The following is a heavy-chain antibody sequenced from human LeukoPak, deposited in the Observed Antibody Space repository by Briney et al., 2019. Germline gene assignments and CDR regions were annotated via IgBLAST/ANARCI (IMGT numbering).Heavy chain of an antibody. CDR1: GGSIGSSSYY. Sequence: PSETLSLTCTVSGGSIGSSSYYWGWIRQPPGKGLEWIGSIYYSGSTYYNPSLKSRVTISVDTSKNQFSLKLSSVTAADTAVYYCARQKETTDSGFDYWGQGTLVTVSS. V-gene: IGHV4-39*01. J-gene: IGHJ4*02. D-gene: IGHD4-17*01. CDR3: ARQKETTDSGFDY. CDR2: IYYSGST.